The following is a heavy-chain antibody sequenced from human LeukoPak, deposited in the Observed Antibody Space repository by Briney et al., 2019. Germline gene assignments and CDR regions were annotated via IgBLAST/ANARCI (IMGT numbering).Heavy chain of an antibody. CDR1: GYTFTGYY. J-gene: IGHJ4*02. CDR3: ARVPIPPYSSSWYQPFDY. Sequence: ASVKVSCKASGYTFTGYYMHWVRQAPGQGLEWMGWIKPNSGGTNYAQKLQGRVTMTTDTSTSTAYMELRSLRSDDSAVYFCARVPIPPYSSSWYQPFDYWGQGTLVTVSS. D-gene: IGHD6-13*01. CDR2: IKPNSGGT. V-gene: IGHV1-2*02.